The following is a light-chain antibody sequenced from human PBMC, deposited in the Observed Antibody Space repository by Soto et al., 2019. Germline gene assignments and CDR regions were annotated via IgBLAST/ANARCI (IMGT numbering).Light chain of an antibody. CDR3: QQRSNWPPVT. CDR2: DAS. J-gene: IGKJ5*01. Sequence: ETVLTQSPATLSLSPGERATLSWRASQSVSSYLAWYQQKPGQAPRLLIYDASNRATGIPARFSGSGSGTDFTLTISSLEPEDFAVYYCQQRSNWPPVTFGQGTRLEIK. CDR1: QSVSSY. V-gene: IGKV3-11*01.